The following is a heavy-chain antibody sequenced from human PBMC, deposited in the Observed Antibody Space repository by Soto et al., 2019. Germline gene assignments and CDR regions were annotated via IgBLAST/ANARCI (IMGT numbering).Heavy chain of an antibody. CDR1: GFTFSSYA. CDR3: AKDSLWAGITIVRGTSPVGY. D-gene: IGHD3-10*01. V-gene: IGHV3-23*01. CDR2: ISGSGGST. J-gene: IGHJ4*02. Sequence: GGSLRLSCAASGFTFSSYAMSWVRQAPGKGLEWVSAISGSGGSTYYADSVKGRFTISRDNSKNTLYLQMNSLRAEDTAVYYCAKDSLWAGITIVRGTSPVGYWGQGTLVTVSS.